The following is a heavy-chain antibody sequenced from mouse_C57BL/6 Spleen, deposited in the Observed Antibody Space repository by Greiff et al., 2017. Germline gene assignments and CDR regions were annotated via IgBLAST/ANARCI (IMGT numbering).Heavy chain of an antibody. D-gene: IGHD4-1*01. CDR1: GFNIKDDY. CDR2: IDPENGDT. Sequence: VQLQQSGAELVRPGASVKLSCTASGFNIKDDYMHWVKQRPEQGLEWIGWIDPENGDTEYASKFQGKATITADSSSNTAYLQLSSLTSEDTAVYYCTPKLGFAYWGQGTLVTVSA. CDR3: TPKLGFAY. V-gene: IGHV14-4*01. J-gene: IGHJ3*01.